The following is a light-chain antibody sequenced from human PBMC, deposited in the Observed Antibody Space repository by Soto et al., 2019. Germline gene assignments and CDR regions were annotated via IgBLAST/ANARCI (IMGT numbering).Light chain of an antibody. CDR2: DVT. Sequence: QSALTQPASVSGSPGQSITISCTGSSSDVGNFDYVSWYQQHPGKAPKLIIYDVTNRPSGVSNRFSASKSGNTASLTISGLQAEDEADYYCSSYTSTGSTLVVFGVGTKVTVL. V-gene: IGLV2-14*03. J-gene: IGLJ2*01. CDR1: SSDVGNFDY. CDR3: SSYTSTGSTLVV.